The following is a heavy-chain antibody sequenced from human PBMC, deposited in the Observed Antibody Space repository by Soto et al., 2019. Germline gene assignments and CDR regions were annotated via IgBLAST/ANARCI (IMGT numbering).Heavy chain of an antibody. CDR1: GYTFTSYG. V-gene: IGHV1-18*01. J-gene: IGHJ4*02. CDR3: AREEREYSSGWYVY. D-gene: IGHD6-19*01. Sequence: ASVKVSCKASGYTFTSYGISWVRQAPGQGLEWMGWISAYNGNTNYAQKLQGRVTMTTDTSTSTAYMELRSLRSDDTAGYYCAREEREYSSGWYVYWGQGTLVTVSS. CDR2: ISAYNGNT.